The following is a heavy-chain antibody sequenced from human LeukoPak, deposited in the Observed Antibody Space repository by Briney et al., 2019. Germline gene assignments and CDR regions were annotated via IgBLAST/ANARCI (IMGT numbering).Heavy chain of an antibody. D-gene: IGHD2-21*02. J-gene: IGHJ2*01. Sequence: SETLSLTCAVSGGSISSYYWSWIRQPPGKGLEWIGYIYYSGSTNYNPSLKSRVTISVDTSKNQFSLKLSSVTAADTAVYYCARRRFVTGTYFDLWGRGTLVTVSS. V-gene: IGHV4-59*01. CDR2: IYYSGST. CDR3: ARRRFVTGTYFDL. CDR1: GGSISSYY.